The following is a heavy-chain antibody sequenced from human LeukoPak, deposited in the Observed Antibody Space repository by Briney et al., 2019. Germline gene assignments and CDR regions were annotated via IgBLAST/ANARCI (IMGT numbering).Heavy chain of an antibody. CDR1: GGSISSGGYY. D-gene: IGHD3-22*01. CDR3: ARLNDSSGLDAFDI. Sequence: SSETLSLTCTVSGGSISSGGYYWSWIRQHPGKGLEWIGYIYYSGSTYYNPSLKSRVTRSVDTSKNQFSLKLSSVTAADTAVYYCARLNDSSGLDAFDIWGQGTMVTVSS. V-gene: IGHV4-31*03. CDR2: IYYSGST. J-gene: IGHJ3*02.